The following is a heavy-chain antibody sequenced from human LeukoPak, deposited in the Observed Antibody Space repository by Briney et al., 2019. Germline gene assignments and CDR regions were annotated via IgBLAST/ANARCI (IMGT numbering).Heavy chain of an antibody. J-gene: IGHJ4*02. D-gene: IGHD6-19*01. CDR2: ISYDGSNK. CDR1: GFTFSSYA. Sequence: PGGSLRLSCAASGFTFSSYAMHWVRQAPGKGLEWVAVISYDGSNKYYADSVKGRFTISRDNSKNTLYLQMNSLRAEDTAVYYCARFSGLDYWGQGTLVTVSS. V-gene: IGHV3-30-3*01. CDR3: ARFSGLDY.